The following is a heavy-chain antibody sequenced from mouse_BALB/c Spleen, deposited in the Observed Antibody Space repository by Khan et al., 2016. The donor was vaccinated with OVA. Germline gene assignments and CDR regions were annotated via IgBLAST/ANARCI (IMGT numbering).Heavy chain of an antibody. D-gene: IGHD1-1*01. CDR1: GYTFTDYV. Sequence: QVQLKQSGPELVKPGASVKMSCKASGYTFTDYVINWVKQRTGQGLEWIGDIYPVSGSTYYNEKFKGKAKLTADKSSNTAYMQLSSLTSEDSAVYFCARGGVSVFAYWGQGTLVTVSA. CDR3: ARGGVSVFAY. V-gene: IGHV1-77*01. CDR2: IYPVSGST. J-gene: IGHJ3*01.